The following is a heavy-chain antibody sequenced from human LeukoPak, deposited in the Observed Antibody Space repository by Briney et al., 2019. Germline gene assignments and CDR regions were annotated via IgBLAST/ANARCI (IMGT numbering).Heavy chain of an antibody. D-gene: IGHD3-9*01. J-gene: IGHJ4*02. CDR3: ARQRGLYYDILTGTRTLFDY. Sequence: SETLSLTCTVSGGSISSNSYYWGWIRQPPGKGLEWIGSLYYSGSTYYNPSLKSRVTISVDTSKNQFSLKLSSVTAADTAVYYCARQRGLYYDILTGTRTLFDYWGQGTLVTVSS. V-gene: IGHV4-39*01. CDR1: GGSISSNSYY. CDR2: LYYSGST.